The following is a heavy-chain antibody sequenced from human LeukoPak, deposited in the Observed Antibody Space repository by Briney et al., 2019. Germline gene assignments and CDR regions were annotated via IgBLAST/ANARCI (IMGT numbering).Heavy chain of an antibody. CDR3: ARGPYYYDSSGYRQFDY. J-gene: IGHJ4*02. CDR2: IIPIFGTA. CDR1: GGTFSGYA. D-gene: IGHD3-22*01. V-gene: IGHV1-69*13. Sequence: ASVKVSCKASGGTFSGYAISWVRQAPGQGLEWMGGIIPIFGTANYAQKFQGRVTITADESTSTAYMELSSLRSEDTAVYYCARGPYYYDSSGYRQFDYWGQGTLVTVSS.